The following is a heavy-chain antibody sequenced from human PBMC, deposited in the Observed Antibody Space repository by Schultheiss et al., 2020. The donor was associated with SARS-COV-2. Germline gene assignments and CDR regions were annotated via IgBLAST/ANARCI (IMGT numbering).Heavy chain of an antibody. D-gene: IGHD6-13*01. Sequence: GSLRLSCTVSGGSVSNGYFYWSWIRQPPGKGLEWIGNIYYMGSINYNPSLKSRVTISVDKSKNQFSLKLSSVTAADTAVYYCAREAAAAAGGWFDPWGQGTLVTVSS. V-gene: IGHV4-61*01. CDR1: GGSVSNGYFY. CDR3: AREAAAAAGGWFDP. J-gene: IGHJ5*02. CDR2: IYYMGSI.